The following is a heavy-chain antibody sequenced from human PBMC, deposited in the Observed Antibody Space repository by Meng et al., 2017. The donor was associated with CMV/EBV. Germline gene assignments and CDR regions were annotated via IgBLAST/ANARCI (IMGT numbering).Heavy chain of an antibody. V-gene: IGHV3-74*01. J-gene: IGHJ4*02. CDR1: GFNLSSSG. CDR3: VRDGPNYYDY. CDR2: IKPDGSRS. Sequence: VSCASTGFNLSSSGVHWGSQAQGKGPVCDSDIKPDGSRSSYADSVKGRFTTYRDNAKNTLYLQMNSLRVEDTAVDYCVRDGPNYYDYWGQGTLVTVSS.